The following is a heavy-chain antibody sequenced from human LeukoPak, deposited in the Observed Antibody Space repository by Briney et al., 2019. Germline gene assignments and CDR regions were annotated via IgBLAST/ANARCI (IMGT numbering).Heavy chain of an antibody. CDR1: GFTFSGYS. Sequence: GGSLRLSCAASGFTFSGYSMNWVRQAPGKGLEWVSYISSSSPIYYADSVKGRFTISRDNAKNSLYLQMNSLRAEDTAVYYCAKDRVGVFDYWGQGTLVTVSS. CDR3: AKDRVGVFDY. CDR2: ISSSSPI. V-gene: IGHV3-48*01. D-gene: IGHD3-10*01. J-gene: IGHJ4*02.